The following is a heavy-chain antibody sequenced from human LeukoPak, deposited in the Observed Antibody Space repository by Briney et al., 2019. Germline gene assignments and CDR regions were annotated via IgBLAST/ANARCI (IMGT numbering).Heavy chain of an antibody. J-gene: IGHJ4*02. Sequence: GGSLRLSCAASGFTVSSNYMSWVRQAPGKGLEWVSVIYSGGSTYYADSVKGRFTISRDNAKNSLYLQMNSLRAEDTAVYYCARAAVIDYWGQGTLVTVSS. CDR1: GFTVSSNY. CDR3: ARAAVIDY. V-gene: IGHV3-66*01. CDR2: IYSGGST. D-gene: IGHD3-16*02.